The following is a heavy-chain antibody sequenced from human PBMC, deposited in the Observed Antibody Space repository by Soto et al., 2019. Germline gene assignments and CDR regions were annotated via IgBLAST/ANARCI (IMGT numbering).Heavy chain of an antibody. D-gene: IGHD6-13*01. CDR1: GVSVSTMGMC. V-gene: IGHV2-70*01. Sequence: SGPTLVNPTRTRTLSCTFSGVSVSTMGMCVMWILQPPWKALEGLALIDWDDDKYYSTALKTRPTISKATSNNPVALPLTNMDHVDTATYYCAPMIAANAYYSHGMDVWGQGTPVTVSS. CDR3: APMIAANAYYSHGMDV. J-gene: IGHJ6*02. CDR2: IDWDDDK.